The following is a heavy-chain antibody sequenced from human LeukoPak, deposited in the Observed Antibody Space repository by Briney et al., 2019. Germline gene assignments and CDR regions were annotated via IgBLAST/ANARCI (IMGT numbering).Heavy chain of an antibody. J-gene: IGHJ6*02. CDR3: ARALPAAMIHGMDV. CDR1: GYTFTSYY. V-gene: IGHV1-46*01. CDR2: INPSGGST. D-gene: IGHD2-2*01. Sequence: ASVKVSCKASGYTFTSYYMHWVRQAPGQGLEWMGIINPSGGSTSYAQKFQGRVTITRDTSASTAYMELSSLRSEDTAVYYCARALPAAMIHGMDVWGQGTTVTVSS.